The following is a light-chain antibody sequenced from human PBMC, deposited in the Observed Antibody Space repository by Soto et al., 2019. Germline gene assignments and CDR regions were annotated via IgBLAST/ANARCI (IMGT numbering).Light chain of an antibody. J-gene: IGKJ2*01. CDR2: KVS. Sequence: DVVMTQSPLSLPVTLGQPASISCRSSQSLVYSDGNTYLNWFQQRPGQSQRRLIYKVSNRDSGVPDRFSGSGSGTDFTLKISRVEAEDVGVYYCMQGTHWPLTFGQGTKLEIK. V-gene: IGKV2-30*01. CDR1: QSLVYSDGNTY. CDR3: MQGTHWPLT.